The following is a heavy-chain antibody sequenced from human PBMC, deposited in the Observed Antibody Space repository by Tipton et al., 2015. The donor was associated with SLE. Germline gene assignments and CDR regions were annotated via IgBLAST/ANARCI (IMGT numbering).Heavy chain of an antibody. D-gene: IGHD3-9*01. J-gene: IGHJ6*02. CDR3: ARLRDYDILTGWSGMDV. CDR1: GYTFTSYG. V-gene: IGHV1-18*01. CDR2: ISAYNGNT. Sequence: QLVQSGAEVKKPGASVKVSCKASGYTFTSYGINWVRQAPGQGLEWMGWISAYNGNTNYAQKLQGRVTMTTDTSTSTAYMELRSLRSDDTAVYYCARLRDYDILTGWSGMDVWGQGTTVTVSS.